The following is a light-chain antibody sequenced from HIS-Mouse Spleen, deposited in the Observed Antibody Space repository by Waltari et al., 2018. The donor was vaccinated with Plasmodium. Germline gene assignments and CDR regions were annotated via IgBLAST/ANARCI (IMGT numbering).Light chain of an antibody. J-gene: IGKJ3*01. CDR2: GAS. V-gene: IGKV3-15*01. Sequence: EIVMTQSPATLSVSPGERATLSCRDSQSVSSNLDWYQQKPGQAPRLLIYGASTRATGIPARFSGSGSGTEFTLTISSLQSEDFAVYYCQQYNNWSFTFGPGTKVDIK. CDR1: QSVSSN. CDR3: QQYNNWSFT.